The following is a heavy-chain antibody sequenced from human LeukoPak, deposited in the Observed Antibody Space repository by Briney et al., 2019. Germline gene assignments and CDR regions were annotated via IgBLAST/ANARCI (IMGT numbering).Heavy chain of an antibody. CDR1: GFTFSSYG. CDR2: ISYDGSNK. J-gene: IGHJ6*02. Sequence: GGSLRLSCAASGFTFSSYGMHWVRQAPGKGLEWVAVISYDGSNKYYADSVKGRFTISRDNSKNTLYLQMNSLRAEDTAVYYCAKDQSIAAAGMPLYYYYGMDVWGQGTTVTVSS. CDR3: AKDQSIAAAGMPLYYYYGMDV. D-gene: IGHD6-13*01. V-gene: IGHV3-30*18.